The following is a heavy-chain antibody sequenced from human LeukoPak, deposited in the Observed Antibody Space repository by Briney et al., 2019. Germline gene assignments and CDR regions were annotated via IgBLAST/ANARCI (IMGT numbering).Heavy chain of an antibody. CDR2: IKQDGSEK. D-gene: IGHD3-22*01. J-gene: IGHJ4*02. Sequence: GGSLRLSCAASGFTFSSYWMTWVRQAPGKGLEWVANIKQDGSEKYYVGSAKGRFTISRDNAKSSLYLQMNSLRAEDTAVYYCTREMVMIDYWGQGNLVTVSS. CDR3: TREMVMIDY. CDR1: GFTFSSYW. V-gene: IGHV3-7*03.